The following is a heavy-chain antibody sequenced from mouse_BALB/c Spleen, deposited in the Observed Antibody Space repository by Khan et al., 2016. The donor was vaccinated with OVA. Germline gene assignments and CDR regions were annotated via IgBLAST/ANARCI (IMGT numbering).Heavy chain of an antibody. CDR1: GFIFSSYS. V-gene: IGHV5-6*01. Sequence: EVQLQESGGDLVKPGGSLKLSCAASGFIFSSYSMSWVRQTPDKRLEWVATISSGGDYTYYPDSVKGRFTISRDDAKNTLYLQMSSLKSEDTAMYYCASHLTGSFAYWGQGTLVTVS. J-gene: IGHJ3*01. CDR3: ASHLTGSFAY. CDR2: ISSGGDYT. D-gene: IGHD4-1*01.